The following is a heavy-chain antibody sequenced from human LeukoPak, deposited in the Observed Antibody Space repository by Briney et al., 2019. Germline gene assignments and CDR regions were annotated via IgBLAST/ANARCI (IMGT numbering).Heavy chain of an antibody. CDR3: AKQCGGSDWFDAFDI. CDR2: ISYDGSNI. Sequence: QSGRSLRLSCAASGFTFSYYGLHWVRQGPGKGLEWVAVISYDGSNIYCGDSVKGRFTNSRDNSKNTLYLQMTSLRAEDTAVYYCAKQCGGSDWFDAFDIWGEGAMVSVSS. CDR1: GFTFSYYG. V-gene: IGHV3-30*18. J-gene: IGHJ3*02. D-gene: IGHD6-19*01.